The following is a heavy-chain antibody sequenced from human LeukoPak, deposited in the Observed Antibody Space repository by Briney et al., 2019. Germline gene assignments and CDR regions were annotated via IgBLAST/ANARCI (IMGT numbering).Heavy chain of an antibody. CDR2: INTDGSST. D-gene: IGHD1-1*01. Sequence: GGSLRLSCAASGFTFSTYWMHWVRHAPGKGLVWVSRINTDGSSTSYADSVKGRFTISRDNSKNTLYLQMNSLRAEDTAVYYCARELREGWKGWFDPWGQGTLVTVSS. CDR3: ARELREGWKGWFDP. CDR1: GFTFSTYW. J-gene: IGHJ5*02. V-gene: IGHV3-74*01.